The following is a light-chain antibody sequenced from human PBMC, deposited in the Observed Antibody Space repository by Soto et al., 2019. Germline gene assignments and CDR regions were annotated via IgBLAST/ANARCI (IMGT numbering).Light chain of an antibody. CDR2: HNN. J-gene: IGLJ2*01. Sequence: QSALTQPPSASGTPGQRVTISCSGSSSNIENNPVNWYQQLPGAAPKLLIYHNNQRPSGVPDRFSGSKSGTSASLAISGLQSEDEADYYCAAWDDTLNGVVFGGGTKLTVL. CDR1: SSNIENNP. V-gene: IGLV1-44*01. CDR3: AAWDDTLNGVV.